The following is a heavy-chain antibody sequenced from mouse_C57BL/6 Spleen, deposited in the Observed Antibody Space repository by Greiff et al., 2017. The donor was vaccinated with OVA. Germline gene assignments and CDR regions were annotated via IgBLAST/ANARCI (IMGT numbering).Heavy chain of an antibody. D-gene: IGHD2-3*01. Sequence: VQGVESGAELARPGASVKLSCKASGYTFTSYGISWVKQRTGQGLEWIGEIYPRSGNTYYNEKFKGKATLTADKSSSTAYMELRSLTSEDSAVYFCARYEGDGYYRDDAMDYWGQGTSVTVSS. CDR3: ARYEGDGYYRDDAMDY. V-gene: IGHV1-81*01. CDR1: GYTFTSYG. J-gene: IGHJ4*01. CDR2: IYPRSGNT.